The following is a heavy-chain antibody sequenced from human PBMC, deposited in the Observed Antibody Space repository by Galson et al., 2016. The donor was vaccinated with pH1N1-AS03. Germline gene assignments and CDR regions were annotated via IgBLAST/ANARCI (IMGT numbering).Heavy chain of an antibody. CDR3: ARGPVSYSNYWFPPPDY. V-gene: IGHV3-64*01. Sequence: SLRLSCAASGFTFSSYAMFWVRQAPGKGLEYVSAISGNGFSTYYASSVKDRFTISRDNSKNTLFLQMGSLRPEDMAVYYCARGPVSYSNYWFPPPDYWGQGTLFTVSS. CDR2: ISGNGFST. D-gene: IGHD6-13*01. J-gene: IGHJ4*02. CDR1: GFTFSSYA.